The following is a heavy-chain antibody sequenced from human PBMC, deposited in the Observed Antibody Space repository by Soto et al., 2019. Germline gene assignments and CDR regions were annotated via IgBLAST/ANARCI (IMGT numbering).Heavy chain of an antibody. CDR1: GFTFSSYA. CDR2: ISGSGGST. V-gene: IGHV3-23*01. CDR3: AKDLEGYYYDSSGPTYYYYGMDV. J-gene: IGHJ6*02. Sequence: GGSLRLSCAASGFTFSSYAMSWVRQAPGKGLEWVSAISGSGGSTYYADSVKGRFTISRDNSKNTLYLQMNSLRAEDTAVYYCAKDLEGYYYDSSGPTYYYYGMDVWGQGTTVTVSS. D-gene: IGHD3-22*01.